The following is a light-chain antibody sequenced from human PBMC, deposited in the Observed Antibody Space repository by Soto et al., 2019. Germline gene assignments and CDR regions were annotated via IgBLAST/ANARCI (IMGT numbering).Light chain of an antibody. J-gene: IGLJ3*02. V-gene: IGLV6-57*01. Sequence: NFMLTQPHSVSESPGKTVTISSTRSSGRITSKYVHWYQQRPGSSPTTVIYEDNRRPSGVPDRFSGSVDSASNSASLTISGLQTEDEAEYYWQSYDTNKWVFGGGTMVTVL. CDR2: EDN. CDR1: SGRITSKY. CDR3: QSYDTNKWV.